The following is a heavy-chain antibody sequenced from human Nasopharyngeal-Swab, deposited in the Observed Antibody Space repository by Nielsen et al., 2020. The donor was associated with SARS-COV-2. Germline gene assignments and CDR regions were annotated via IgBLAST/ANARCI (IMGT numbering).Heavy chain of an antibody. Sequence: SLKISCAASGFTFDDYAMHWVRQAPGKGLEWVSGISWNSGSIGYADSVKGRFTISRDNAKNSLYLQMNSLRAEDTALYYCAKDIGYSSGNIDYWGQGTLVTVSS. CDR1: GFTFDDYA. V-gene: IGHV3-9*01. J-gene: IGHJ4*02. D-gene: IGHD6-19*01. CDR3: AKDIGYSSGNIDY. CDR2: ISWNSGSI.